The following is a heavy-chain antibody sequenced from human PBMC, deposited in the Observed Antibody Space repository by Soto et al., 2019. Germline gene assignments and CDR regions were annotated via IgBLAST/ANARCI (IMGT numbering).Heavy chain of an antibody. CDR2: IYYSGST. Sequence: QVQLQESGPGLVKPSQTLSLTCTVSGGSISSGGYYWSWIRQHPGKGLEWIGYIYYSGSTYYNPSLKSRVTISVDTSKNQFSLKLSSVTAADTAVYYCARDSGFGEVRASRTRFDPWGQGTLVTVSS. CDR1: GGSISSGGYY. J-gene: IGHJ5*02. D-gene: IGHD3-10*01. CDR3: ARDSGFGEVRASRTRFDP. V-gene: IGHV4-31*03.